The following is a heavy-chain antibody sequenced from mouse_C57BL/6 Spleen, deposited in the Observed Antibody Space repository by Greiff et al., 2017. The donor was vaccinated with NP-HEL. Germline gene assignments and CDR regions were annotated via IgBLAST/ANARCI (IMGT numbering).Heavy chain of an antibody. CDR2: ISDGGSYT. CDR3: ARDRGNYEAMDY. V-gene: IGHV5-4*01. D-gene: IGHD2-1*01. CDR1: GFTFSSYA. Sequence: EVQLVESGGGLVKPGGSLKLSCAASGFTFSSYAMSWVRQTPEKRLEWVATISDGGSYTYYPDNVKGRFTISRDNAKNNLYLQMSHLKSEDTAMYYCARDRGNYEAMDYWGQGTSVTVSS. J-gene: IGHJ4*01.